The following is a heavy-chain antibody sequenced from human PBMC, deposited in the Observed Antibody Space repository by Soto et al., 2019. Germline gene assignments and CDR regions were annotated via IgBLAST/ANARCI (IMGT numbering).Heavy chain of an antibody. D-gene: IGHD3-3*01. V-gene: IGHV1-8*01. J-gene: IGHJ6*03. Sequence: ASVKIACKASGYTYPSYDVSWVRQDTRQGLERLGWMNPNSGNSGYAQKFQGRVTMTRNTSISTAYMELSSLRSEATAVYYCARGGFAIFGVVITHYYYYHMDVWGKGATVTVSS. CDR1: GYTYPSYD. CDR2: MNPNSGNS. CDR3: ARGGFAIFGVVITHYYYYHMDV.